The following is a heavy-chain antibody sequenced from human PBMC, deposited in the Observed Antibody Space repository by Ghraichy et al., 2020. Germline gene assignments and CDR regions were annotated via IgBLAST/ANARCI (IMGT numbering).Heavy chain of an antibody. Sequence: SETLSLTCTVSGGSISSYYWSWIRQPPGKGLEWIGYIYYSGSTNYNPSLKSRVTISVDTSKNQFSLKLSSVTAADTAVYYCARGAYTTGVDYWGQGTLVTVSS. CDR1: GGSISSYY. D-gene: IGHD1-1*01. J-gene: IGHJ4*02. CDR3: ARGAYTTGVDY. V-gene: IGHV4-59*01. CDR2: IYYSGST.